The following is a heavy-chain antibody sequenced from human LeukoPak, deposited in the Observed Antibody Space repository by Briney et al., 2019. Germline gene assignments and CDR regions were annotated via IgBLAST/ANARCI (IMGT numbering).Heavy chain of an antibody. CDR2: ISYDGSNK. V-gene: IGHV3-30*04. J-gene: IGHJ4*02. D-gene: IGHD1-14*01. CDR1: GYTLTELS. Sequence: SCEVSGYTLTELSMHWVRQAPGKGLEWVAVISYDGSNKYYADSVKGRFTISRDNSKNTLYLQMNSLRAEDTAVYYCARAPRTANHVDYWGQGTLVTVSS. CDR3: ARAPRTANHVDY.